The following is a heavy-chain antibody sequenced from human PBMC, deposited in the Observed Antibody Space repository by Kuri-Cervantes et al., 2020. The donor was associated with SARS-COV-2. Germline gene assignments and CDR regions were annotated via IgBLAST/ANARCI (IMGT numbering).Heavy chain of an antibody. CDR2: IYYSGST. J-gene: IGHJ4*01. V-gene: IGHV4-59*08. CDR1: GGSISSYY. CDR3: ARRSAARPRGLFDY. Sequence: SETLSLTCAVSGGSISSYYWSWIRQPPGKGLEWIGYIYYSGSTNYNPSLKSRVTISVDTSKNQFSLKLSSVTAADTAVYYCARRSAARPRGLFDYWGHGTRVTVSS. D-gene: IGHD6-6*01.